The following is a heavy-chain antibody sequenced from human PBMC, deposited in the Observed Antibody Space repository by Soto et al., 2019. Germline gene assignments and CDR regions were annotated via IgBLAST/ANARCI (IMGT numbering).Heavy chain of an antibody. V-gene: IGHV1-2*02. CDR1: GYTFTDYY. Sequence: ASVKVSCKASGYTFTDYYIHWVRQAPGQGLEWMGWINPKNGDTKYAQNLQDRVAWTRDTSISTAYMELTRLRSDDTAIYYCAKARAVRLEVCDAWGQGALVIVSS. J-gene: IGHJ5*02. D-gene: IGHD6-19*01. CDR3: AKARAVRLEVCDA. CDR2: INPKNGDT.